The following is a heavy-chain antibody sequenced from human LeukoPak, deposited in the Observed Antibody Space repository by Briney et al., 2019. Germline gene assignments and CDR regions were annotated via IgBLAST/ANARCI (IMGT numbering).Heavy chain of an antibody. CDR1: GFTFSSYE. CDR2: ISSSGSTI. J-gene: IGHJ4*02. CDR3: ARRHDSSGTFDY. D-gene: IGHD3-22*01. V-gene: IGHV3-48*03. Sequence: GGSLRLSCAASGFTFSSYEMNWVRQAPGKGLEWVSYISSSGSTIYYADSVKGRFTISRDNAKNSLYLQMNSLRAEDTAVYYSARRHDSSGTFDYWGRGTLVTVSS.